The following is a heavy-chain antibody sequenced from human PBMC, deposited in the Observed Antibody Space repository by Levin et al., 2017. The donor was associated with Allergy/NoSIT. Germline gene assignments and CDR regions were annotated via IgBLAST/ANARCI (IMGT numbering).Heavy chain of an antibody. Sequence: SQTLSLTCAISGDSVSSNNAAWNWIRQSPSRGLEWLGMTSYRSKWYNDYAVSVKSRITINPDTSKNQFSLQLNSVTPEDTAVYYCVRDELKYSNDRTHHYYYGMDVWGQGTTVTVSS. CDR3: VRDELKYSNDRTHHYYYGMDV. CDR2: TSYRSKWYN. V-gene: IGHV6-1*01. J-gene: IGHJ6*02. D-gene: IGHD6-13*01. CDR1: GDSVSSNNAA.